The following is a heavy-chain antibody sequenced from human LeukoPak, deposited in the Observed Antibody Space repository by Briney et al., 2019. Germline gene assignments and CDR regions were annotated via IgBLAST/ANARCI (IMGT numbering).Heavy chain of an antibody. CDR2: ISAYNGNT. CDR3: AREYSSSWYLYYYYGMDY. J-gene: IGHJ4*02. D-gene: IGHD6-13*01. CDR1: GYTFTSYG. Sequence: ASVKVSCKASGYTFTSYGISWVRQAPGQGLEWMGWISAYNGNTNYAQKLQGRVTMTTDTSTSTAYMELRSLRSDDTAVYYCAREYSSSWYLYYYYGMDYWGQGTLVTVSS. V-gene: IGHV1-18*01.